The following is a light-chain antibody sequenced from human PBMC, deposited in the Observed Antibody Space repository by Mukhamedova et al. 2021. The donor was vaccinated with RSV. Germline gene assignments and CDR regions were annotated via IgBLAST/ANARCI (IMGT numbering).Light chain of an antibody. CDR3: TSNITTNVV. V-gene: IGLV2-14*01. J-gene: IGLJ2*01. CDR2: KVT. Sequence: GKAPKLMIYKVTNRPSGVSSRFSGSKSGNTASLTISALQPEDEADYYCTSNITTNVVFGGGTKLTVL.